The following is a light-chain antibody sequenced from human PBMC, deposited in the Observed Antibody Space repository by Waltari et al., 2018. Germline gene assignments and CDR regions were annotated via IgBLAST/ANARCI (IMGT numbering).Light chain of an antibody. CDR2: ENT. CDR3: GTWDSSLSGAV. CDR1: SSNIGNNY. Sequence: QSVLTQPPSVSAAPGQRVTISCSGGSSNIGNNYVSWYRQFPGTAPKLLHYENTGRPSGIPGRCPGSKSGTSATLDISGLQAGDEADYYCGTWDSSLSGAVFGGGTHLTVL. V-gene: IGLV1-51*02. J-gene: IGLJ7*01.